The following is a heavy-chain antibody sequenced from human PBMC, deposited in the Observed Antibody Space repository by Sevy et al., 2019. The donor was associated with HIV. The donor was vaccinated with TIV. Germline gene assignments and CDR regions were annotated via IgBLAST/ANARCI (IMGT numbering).Heavy chain of an antibody. J-gene: IGHJ4*02. CDR2: SRNKANSYIT. CDR3: VREGAAAGDFDW. V-gene: IGHV3-72*01. D-gene: IGHD6-13*01. CDR1: GFTFSGYY. Sequence: GGSLRLSCAASGFTFSGYYMDWVRQAPGEGLEWVGRSRNKANSYITEYAASVKGRCSISRDDSNNSLFLQMNSLKTEDTAVYYCVREGAAAGDFDWWGQGTLVTVSS.